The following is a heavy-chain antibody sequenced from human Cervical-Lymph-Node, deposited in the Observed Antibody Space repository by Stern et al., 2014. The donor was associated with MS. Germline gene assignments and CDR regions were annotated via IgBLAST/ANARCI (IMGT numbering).Heavy chain of an antibody. D-gene: IGHD2-8*01. CDR3: ARRSVFYFDP. J-gene: IGHJ4*02. CDR2: IYNGGDT. CDR1: EFGVNNNY. V-gene: IGHV3-53*01. Sequence: EMQLVESGGGLIQPGGSLRLSCVASEFGVNNNYMTWVRQAPGEGLQWISYIYNGGDTYYADSVKGRFTISTDSSKNTLFLQMNNLRVEDTAVYYCARRSVFYFDPWGQGTLVIVSS.